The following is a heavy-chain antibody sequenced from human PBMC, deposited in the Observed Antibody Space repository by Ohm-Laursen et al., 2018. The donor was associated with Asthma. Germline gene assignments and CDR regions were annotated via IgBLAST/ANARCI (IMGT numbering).Heavy chain of an antibody. CDR1: GFTFSSYA. V-gene: IGHV3-23*01. Sequence: GSLRLSCTASGFTFSSYAMSWVRQAPGKGLEWVSAISGSGGSTYYADSVKGRSTISRDNSKNTLYLQMNSLRAEDTAVYYCAKDFLGSSGWYVDFWGQGTLVTVSS. CDR2: ISGSGGST. J-gene: IGHJ4*02. D-gene: IGHD6-19*01. CDR3: AKDFLGSSGWYVDF.